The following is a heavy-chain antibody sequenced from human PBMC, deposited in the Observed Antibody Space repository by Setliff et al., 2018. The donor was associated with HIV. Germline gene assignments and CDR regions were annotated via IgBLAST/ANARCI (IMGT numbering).Heavy chain of an antibody. J-gene: IGHJ4*02. CDR1: GFTFSSYE. Sequence: RLSCAASGFTFSSYEMNWVRQPPGKGLEWVSYISSSGSTIYYADSVKGRFTISRDNAKNSLYLQMNSLRAEDTAVYYCASMVPFDYWGQGTLVTVSS. D-gene: IGHD6-13*01. V-gene: IGHV3-48*03. CDR3: ASMVPFDY. CDR2: ISSSGSTI.